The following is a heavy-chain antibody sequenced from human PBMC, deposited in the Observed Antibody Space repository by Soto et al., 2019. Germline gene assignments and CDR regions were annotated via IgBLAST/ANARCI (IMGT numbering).Heavy chain of an antibody. CDR3: ARDGVSSTEYTWNYGTYFDY. Sequence: ASVKVSCKASGYTFTGYYMHWVRQAPGQGLGWMGWINPNSGGTNYAQKFQGWVTMTRDTSISTAYMELSRLRSDDTAMYYCARDGVSSTEYTWNYGTYFDYWGQGALVTVSS. CDR1: GYTFTGYY. D-gene: IGHD1-7*01. V-gene: IGHV1-2*04. J-gene: IGHJ4*02. CDR2: INPNSGGT.